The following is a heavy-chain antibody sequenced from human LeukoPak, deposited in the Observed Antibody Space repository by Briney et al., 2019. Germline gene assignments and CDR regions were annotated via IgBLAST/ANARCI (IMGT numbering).Heavy chain of an antibody. D-gene: IGHD2-2*01. Sequence: SVKVSCKASGGTFSSYAISWVRQAPGQGLEWMGGIIPIFGTANYAQKFQGRVTITADESTSTAYMELSSLSSEDTAVYYCNALPYCSSTSCYGYYYYMDVWGRGTTVTVPS. V-gene: IGHV1-69*01. CDR3: NALPYCSSTSCYGYYYYMDV. CDR2: IIPIFGTA. J-gene: IGHJ6*03. CDR1: GGTFSSYA.